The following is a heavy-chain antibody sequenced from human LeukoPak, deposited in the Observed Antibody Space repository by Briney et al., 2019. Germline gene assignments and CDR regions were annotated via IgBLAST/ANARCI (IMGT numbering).Heavy chain of an antibody. D-gene: IGHD3-16*02. V-gene: IGHV4-39*01. CDR2: IYYSGST. CDR1: GGSISSSSYF. Sequence: SETLSLACTVSGGSISSSSYFWGWIRQPPGKGLEWIGTIYYSGSTYYNPSLKSRVTMSVDTSENQFSPKLSSVTAADTAVYYCARHRGDYDYVWGGDRSTFFDYWGQGTLVTVSS. J-gene: IGHJ4*02. CDR3: ARHRGDYDYVWGGDRSTFFDY.